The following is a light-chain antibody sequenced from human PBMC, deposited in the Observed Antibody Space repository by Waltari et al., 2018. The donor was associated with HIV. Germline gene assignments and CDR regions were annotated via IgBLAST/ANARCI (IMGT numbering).Light chain of an antibody. J-gene: IGKJ1*01. CDR1: QSISSW. Sequence: DIQMIQSPSTPPASVGDRVTITCRASQSISSWLAWYQQKPGKAPKLLIYKASSLESGVPSRFSGSGSGTEFTLTISSLQPDDFATYYCQQYNSYPWTFGQGTKVEIK. V-gene: IGKV1-5*03. CDR2: KAS. CDR3: QQYNSYPWT.